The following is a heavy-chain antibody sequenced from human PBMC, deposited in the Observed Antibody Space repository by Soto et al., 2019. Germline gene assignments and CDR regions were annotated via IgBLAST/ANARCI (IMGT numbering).Heavy chain of an antibody. V-gene: IGHV4-31*03. CDR2: ISYSGST. J-gene: IGHJ6*02. CDR3: GRDAVTKRDFYYYGMDV. D-gene: IGHD4-4*01. Sequence: SETLSLTCTVSGGSIKNSGYYWSWIRQHPEKGLEWIGYISYSGSTDYAPSLKSRVTVSVDTSKNQFFLNLTSVTAADTAVYYCGRDAVTKRDFYYYGMDVWGRGTTVTVSS. CDR1: GGSIKNSGYY.